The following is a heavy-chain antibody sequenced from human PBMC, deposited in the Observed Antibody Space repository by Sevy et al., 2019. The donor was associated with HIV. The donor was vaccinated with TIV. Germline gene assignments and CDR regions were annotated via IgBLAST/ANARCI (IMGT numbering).Heavy chain of an antibody. CDR2: IYYSGST. J-gene: IGHJ6*03. CDR1: GGCISSSSYY. Sequence: SETLSLTCTVSGGCISSSSYYWGWIRQPPGKGLEWIGSIYYSGSTYYNPSLKSRVTISVDTSKNQFSLKLSSVTAADTAVYYCAREGSNVAARGRGYYYYYMDVWGKGTTVTVSS. CDR3: AREGSNVAARGRGYYYYYMDV. V-gene: IGHV4-39*02. D-gene: IGHD6-6*01.